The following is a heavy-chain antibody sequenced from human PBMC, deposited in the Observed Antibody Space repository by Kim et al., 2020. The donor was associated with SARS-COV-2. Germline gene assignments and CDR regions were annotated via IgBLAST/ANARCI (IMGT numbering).Heavy chain of an antibody. Sequence: ASVKVSCKASGYTFTSYYMHWVRQAPGQGLEWMGIINPSGGSTSYAQKFQGRVTMTRDTSTSTVYMELSSLRSEDTAVYYCARTRRTRYGGYLDYFDYWGQGTLVTVSS. D-gene: IGHD5-12*01. V-gene: IGHV1-46*01. CDR1: GYTFTSYY. CDR3: ARTRRTRYGGYLDYFDY. CDR2: INPSGGST. J-gene: IGHJ4*02.